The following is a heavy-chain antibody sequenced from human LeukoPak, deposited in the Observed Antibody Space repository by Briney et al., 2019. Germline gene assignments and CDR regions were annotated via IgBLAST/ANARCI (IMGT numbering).Heavy chain of an antibody. CDR3: ASAVAAAGRPLPPFDY. V-gene: IGHV4-30-2*01. CDR1: GGSISSGGYS. Sequence: PSETLSLTCAVSGGSISSGGYSWSWIRQPPGKGLEWIGYIYHSGSTYYNPSLKSRVTMSVDTSKNQFSLKLSSVTAADTAVYYCASAVAAAGRPLPPFDYWGQGTLVTVSS. CDR2: IYHSGST. D-gene: IGHD6-13*01. J-gene: IGHJ4*02.